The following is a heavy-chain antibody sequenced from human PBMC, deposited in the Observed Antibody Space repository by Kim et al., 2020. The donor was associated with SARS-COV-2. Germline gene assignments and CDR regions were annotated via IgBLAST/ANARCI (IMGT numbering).Heavy chain of an antibody. CDR3: ARGVMAAMGYYYYGMDV. V-gene: IGHV3-33*01. J-gene: IGHJ6*02. Sequence: GGSLRLSCAASGFTFSSYGMHWVRQAPGKGLEWVAVIWYDGSNKYYADSVKGRFTISRDNSKNTLYLQMNSLRAEDTAVYYCARGVMAAMGYYYYGMDVWGQGTTVTVSS. CDR1: GFTFSSYG. D-gene: IGHD5-18*01. CDR2: IWYDGSNK.